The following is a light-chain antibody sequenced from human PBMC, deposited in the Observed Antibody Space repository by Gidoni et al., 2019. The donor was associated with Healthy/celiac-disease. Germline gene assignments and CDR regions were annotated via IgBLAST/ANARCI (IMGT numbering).Light chain of an antibody. CDR3: QKYNSFWT. CDR1: QSNSSW. Sequence: DIQMTQSPSTLSASVGDSVTITCRASQSNSSWLAWYQQKPGKAPKLLIYKASSLESGVPSRFSGSGSGTEFTLTISSLQPDDFATYYCQKYNSFWTFGQGTKVEIK. J-gene: IGKJ1*01. V-gene: IGKV1-5*03. CDR2: KAS.